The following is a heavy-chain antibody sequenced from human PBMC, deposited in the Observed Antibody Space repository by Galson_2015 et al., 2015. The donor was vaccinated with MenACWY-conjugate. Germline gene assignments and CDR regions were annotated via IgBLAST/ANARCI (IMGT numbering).Heavy chain of an antibody. CDR1: GDSVSSKSAA. J-gene: IGHJ4*02. CDR3: ARWTAGAPDY. CDR2: TYYRSKWSN. V-gene: IGHV6-1*01. D-gene: IGHD3/OR15-3a*01. Sequence: CAISGDSVSSKSAAWNWVRESPSRGLEWLGRTYYRSKWSNDYAVSVKGRINIYPDTSKNQFSLQLNSVTPEDTAIYYCARWTAGAPDYWGQGTPVTVSS.